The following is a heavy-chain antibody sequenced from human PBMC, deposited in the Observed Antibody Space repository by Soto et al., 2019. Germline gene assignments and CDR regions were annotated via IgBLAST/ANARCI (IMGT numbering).Heavy chain of an antibody. CDR1: GYTFTGYY. J-gene: IGHJ6*02. CDR2: INPNSGGT. CDR3: AACNPAPGVVACYYYGMDV. D-gene: IGHD2-15*01. V-gene: IGHV1-2*02. Sequence: ASVKVSCKASGYTFTGYYMHWVRQAPGQGLEWMGWINPNSGGTNYAQKFQDRVTMTRDTSISTAYMELSSLRSEDTAVYYCAACNPAPGVVACYYYGMDVWGQGTTVTVSS.